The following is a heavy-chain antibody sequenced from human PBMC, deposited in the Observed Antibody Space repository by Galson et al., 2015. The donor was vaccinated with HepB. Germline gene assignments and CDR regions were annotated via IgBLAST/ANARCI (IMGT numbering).Heavy chain of an antibody. V-gene: IGHV4-59*01. Sequence: ETLSLTCTVSGGSISSYYWSWIRQPPGKGLEWIGYIYYSGSTNYNPSLKSRVTISVDTSKNQFSLKLSSVTAADTAVYYCAGGELWYSGWFDPWGQGTLVTVSS. CDR2: IYYSGST. CDR1: GGSISSYY. D-gene: IGHD3-16*01. J-gene: IGHJ5*02. CDR3: AGGELWYSGWFDP.